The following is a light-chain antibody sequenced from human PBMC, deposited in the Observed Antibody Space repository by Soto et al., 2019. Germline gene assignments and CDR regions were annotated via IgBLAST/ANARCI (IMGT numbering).Light chain of an antibody. Sequence: EIVLTQSPATLSLSPGERATLSCRASQGVSSYLAWYQQKPGQAPRLLIYDASSRATGIPDRFSGSGSGTDFTLTISRLEPEDFAVYYCQQYGSSPLTFGGGTKVDIK. CDR2: DAS. J-gene: IGKJ4*01. CDR3: QQYGSSPLT. V-gene: IGKV3-20*01. CDR1: QGVSSY.